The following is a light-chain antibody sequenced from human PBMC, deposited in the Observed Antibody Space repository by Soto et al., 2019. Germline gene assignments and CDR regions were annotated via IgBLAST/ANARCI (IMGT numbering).Light chain of an antibody. CDR2: GAS. CDR1: QSVSSSY. Sequence: EIVLTQSPGSLSLSPGERATLSSRASQSVSSSYLAWYQQKPGQAPRLLIYGASSRATGIPDRFSGSGSGTEFNLTISSLQSEDFAVYYCQQRSNWPSITFGQVTRLEIK. V-gene: IGKV3D-20*02. J-gene: IGKJ5*01. CDR3: QQRSNWPSIT.